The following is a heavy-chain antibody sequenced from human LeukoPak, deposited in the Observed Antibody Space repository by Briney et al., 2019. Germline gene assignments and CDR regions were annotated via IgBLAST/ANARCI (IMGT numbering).Heavy chain of an antibody. Sequence: PSETLSLTCAVYGGSFSGYYWSWIRQPPGKGLEWIGEINHSGSTNYNPSLKSRVTISVDTSKNQFSLKLSSVTAADTAVYYCARLVVEAAIDYWGQGTLVTVSS. CDR1: GGSFSGYY. CDR3: ARLVVEAAIDY. J-gene: IGHJ4*02. D-gene: IGHD2-2*01. CDR2: INHSGST. V-gene: IGHV4-34*01.